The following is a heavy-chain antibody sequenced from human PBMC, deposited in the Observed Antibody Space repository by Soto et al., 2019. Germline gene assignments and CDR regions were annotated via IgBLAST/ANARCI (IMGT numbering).Heavy chain of an antibody. V-gene: IGHV4-59*01. J-gene: IGHJ4*02. CDR3: ARDSGGAVAGPYYFDY. Sequence: SETLSLTCTVSGGSISSYYWSWIRQPPGKGLEWIGYIYYSGSTNYNPSLKSRVTISVDTSKNQFSLKLSSVTAADTAVYYCARDSGGAVAGPYYFDYWAQGTLVTVSS. D-gene: IGHD6-19*01. CDR2: IYYSGST. CDR1: GGSISSYY.